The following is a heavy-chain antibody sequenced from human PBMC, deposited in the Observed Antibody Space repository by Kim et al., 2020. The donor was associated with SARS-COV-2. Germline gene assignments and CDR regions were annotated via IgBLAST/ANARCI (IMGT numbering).Heavy chain of an antibody. CDR2: IYHSGST. Sequence: SETLSLTCAVSGGSISSSNWWNWVRQPPGKGLEWIGEIYHSGSTNYNTSLKSRVTISVDKSKNQFSLKLSSVTAADTAVYYCAKAKYDSSGYLYWGQGTLVTVSA. CDR1: GGSISSSNW. V-gene: IGHV4-4*02. J-gene: IGHJ4*02. D-gene: IGHD3-22*01. CDR3: AKAKYDSSGYLY.